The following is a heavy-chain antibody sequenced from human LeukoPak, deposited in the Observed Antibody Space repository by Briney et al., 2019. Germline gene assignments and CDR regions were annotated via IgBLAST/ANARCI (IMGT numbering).Heavy chain of an antibody. V-gene: IGHV1-69*13. D-gene: IGHD3-22*01. J-gene: IGHJ4*02. CDR1: GGTFSSYA. CDR3: ARGPYYYDSSGYPNFDY. Sequence: GASVKVSCKASGGTFSSYAISWVRQAPGQGLEWMGGIIPIFGTANYAQKFQGRVTITADESTSTAYMELSSLRSEDTAVYYCARGPYYYDSSGYPNFDYWGQGTLVTVSS. CDR2: IIPIFGTA.